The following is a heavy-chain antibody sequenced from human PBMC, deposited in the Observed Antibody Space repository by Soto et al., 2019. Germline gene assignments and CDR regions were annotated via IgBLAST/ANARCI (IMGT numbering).Heavy chain of an antibody. CDR1: GGSFSGYY. V-gene: IGHV4-34*01. Sequence: SETLSLTCAVYGGSFSGYYWTWIRQPPGTGLEWIGEINHSGSTNYNPSLKSRVTISVDTSKNQFSLKLSSVTAADTAVYYCARTQRYFDWLFSPGWFDPWGQATLVTVSS. J-gene: IGHJ5*02. CDR3: ARTQRYFDWLFSPGWFDP. D-gene: IGHD3-9*01. CDR2: INHSGST.